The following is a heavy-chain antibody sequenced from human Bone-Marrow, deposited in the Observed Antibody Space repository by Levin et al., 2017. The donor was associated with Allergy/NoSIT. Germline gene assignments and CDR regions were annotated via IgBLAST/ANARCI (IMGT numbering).Heavy chain of an antibody. J-gene: IGHJ4*02. V-gene: IGHV3-30-3*01. CDR3: ARDPGSGYIYGYFGSDFDV. D-gene: IGHD5-18*01. CDR2: ISNDGINK. Sequence: GESLKISCAASQFTFSAYTMHWVRQAPGKGLEWVALISNDGINKYYADSVKGRFTISRDSSKNTLYLQINSLRAEDTAVYYCARDPGSGYIYGYFGSDFDVWGQGTLVTVSS. CDR1: QFTFSAYT.